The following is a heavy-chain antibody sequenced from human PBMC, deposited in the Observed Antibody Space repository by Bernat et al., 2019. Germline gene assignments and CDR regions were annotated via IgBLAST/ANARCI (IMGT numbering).Heavy chain of an antibody. J-gene: IGHJ4*02. CDR3: AREPQEVYGSGSYYTH. Sequence: QVQLVQSGAEVKKPGASVKVSCKASGYTFTGYYMHWVRQAPGQGLEWMGWINPNSGGTNYAQKFQGRVTMTRDTSISTAYMELSRLRSDDRAVYYCAREPQEVYGSGSYYTHWGQGTLVTVSS. V-gene: IGHV1-2*02. CDR1: GYTFTGYY. CDR2: INPNSGGT. D-gene: IGHD3-10*01.